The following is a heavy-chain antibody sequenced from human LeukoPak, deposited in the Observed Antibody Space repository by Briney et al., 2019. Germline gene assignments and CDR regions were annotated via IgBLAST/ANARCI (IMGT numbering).Heavy chain of an antibody. D-gene: IGHD1-26*01. CDR1: GYTFTGYY. V-gene: IGHV1-2*02. CDR2: MNPNSGGT. CDR3: ARELGETSGMGY. J-gene: IGHJ4*02. Sequence: ASVNVPCKASGYTFTGYYMHWVRQAPGQGLEWMGWMNPNSGGTNYAQKFEGRVTMTRDTSIRKAYMELSRLRSDDTAVYYCARELGETSGMGYWGQGTLVTVSS.